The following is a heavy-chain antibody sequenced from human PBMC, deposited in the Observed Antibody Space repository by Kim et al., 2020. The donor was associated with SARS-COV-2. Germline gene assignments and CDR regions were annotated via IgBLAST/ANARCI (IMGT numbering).Heavy chain of an antibody. CDR1: GGSISNYY. V-gene: IGHV4-59*01. CDR2: IYYSGST. CDR3: ARDEIYYDSSGYYAAYAFDI. D-gene: IGHD3-22*01. Sequence: SETLSLTCTVSGGSISNYYWSWIRQTPGKGLEWIGYIYYSGSTNYNPSLKSRVTISVDMSKNQFSLKLSSVTAADTAVYYCARDEIYYDSSGYYAAYAFDIWGQGTMVTVSS. J-gene: IGHJ3*02.